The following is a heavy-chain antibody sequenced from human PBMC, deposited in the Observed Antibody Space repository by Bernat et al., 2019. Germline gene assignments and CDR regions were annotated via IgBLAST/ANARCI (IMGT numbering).Heavy chain of an antibody. Sequence: QVQLQQWGAGLLKPSETLSLTCAVYGGSFSGYYWSWIRQPPGKGLEWIGEINHSGSTNYNPSLKGRVTISVDTSKNQFSLKLSSVTAAATAVYYCATFTFGGVPSRYYFDYWGQGTLVTVSS. V-gene: IGHV4-34*01. CDR3: ATFTFGGVPSRYYFDY. J-gene: IGHJ4*02. D-gene: IGHD3-16*01. CDR1: GGSFSGYY. CDR2: INHSGST.